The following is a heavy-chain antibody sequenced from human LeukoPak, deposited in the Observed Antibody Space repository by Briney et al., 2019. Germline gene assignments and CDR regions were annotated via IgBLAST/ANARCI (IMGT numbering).Heavy chain of an antibody. D-gene: IGHD5-18*01. CDR2: ISSSGTTI. CDR3: ARGWGYSYGYPIDY. Sequence: GGSLRLSCAASGFTFSSYEMKWVRQAPGKGLEWVSYISSSGTTINYADSVKGRFTISRDNAKNSLYLQLDSLRAEDTAVYYCARGWGYSYGYPIDYWGQGTLVTVSS. J-gene: IGHJ4*02. V-gene: IGHV3-48*03. CDR1: GFTFSSYE.